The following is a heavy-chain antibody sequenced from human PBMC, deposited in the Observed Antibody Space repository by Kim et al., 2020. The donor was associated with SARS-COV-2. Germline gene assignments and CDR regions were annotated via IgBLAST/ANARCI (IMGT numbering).Heavy chain of an antibody. CDR1: GGSISSYY. CDR3: ARVGARIDYYDSSGYYSYYFDY. D-gene: IGHD3-22*01. Sequence: SETLSLTCTVSGGSISSYYWSWIRQPPGKGLEWIGYIYYSGSTNYNPSLKSRVTISVDTSKNQFSLKLSSVTAADTAVYYCARVGARIDYYDSSGYYSYYFDYWGQGTLVTVSS. CDR2: IYYSGST. V-gene: IGHV4-59*01. J-gene: IGHJ4*02.